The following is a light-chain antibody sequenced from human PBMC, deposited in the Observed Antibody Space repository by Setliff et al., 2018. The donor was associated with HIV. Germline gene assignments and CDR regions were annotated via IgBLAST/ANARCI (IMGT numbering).Light chain of an antibody. CDR3: CSYAGISNLL. Sequence: QSALTQPASVSGSPGQSITISCTGTSSDVGSYHLVSWYQVHPGKAPKLIIYEATKRPSGVSIRFSGSRSGNTASLTISGLQAGDEADYYCCSYAGISNLLFGGGTKGTVL. V-gene: IGLV2-23*01. CDR1: SSDVGSYHL. CDR2: EAT. J-gene: IGLJ2*01.